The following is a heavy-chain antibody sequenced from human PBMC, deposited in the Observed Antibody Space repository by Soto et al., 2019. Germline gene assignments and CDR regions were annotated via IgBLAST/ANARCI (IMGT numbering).Heavy chain of an antibody. CDR2: INHSGST. CDR1: GGSFSGYY. V-gene: IGHV4-34*01. Sequence: SETLSLTCAVYGGSFSGYYWSWIRQPPGKGLEWIGEINHSGSTNYNPSLKSRVTISVDTSKNQFSLKLSSVTAADTAVYYCARVDKDQYCSSTSCYVLYYYYYMDVWGKGTTVTVSS. D-gene: IGHD2-2*01. CDR3: ARVDKDQYCSSTSCYVLYYYYYMDV. J-gene: IGHJ6*03.